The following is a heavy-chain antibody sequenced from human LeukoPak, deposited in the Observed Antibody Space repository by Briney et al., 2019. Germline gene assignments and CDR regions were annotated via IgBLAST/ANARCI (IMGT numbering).Heavy chain of an antibody. V-gene: IGHV3-74*01. CDR3: ARADIFDY. CDR1: GFTFNSYW. Sequence: GGSLRLSCAASGFTFNSYWMHWVRQSLGKGLVWVSRIRSDGSSTSYADSVKGRFTISRDNAKNTLYLQMNSLRAEDTAVYYCARADIFDYWGQGTLVTVSS. CDR2: IRSDGSST. J-gene: IGHJ4*02. D-gene: IGHD2-15*01.